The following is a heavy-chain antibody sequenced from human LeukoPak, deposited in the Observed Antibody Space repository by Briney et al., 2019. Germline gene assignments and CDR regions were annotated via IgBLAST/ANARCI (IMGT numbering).Heavy chain of an antibody. CDR2: IKQDGSEK. V-gene: IGHV3-7*01. D-gene: IGHD1-26*01. J-gene: IGHJ4*02. CDR3: ARTCSGSYMYFDY. CDR1: GFTFSNYW. Sequence: GGSLRLSCAASGFTFSNYWMSWVRQAPGKGLEWVANIKQDGSEKYYVDSVKGRFTISRDNAKNSLDLQINSLRAEDTAVYYCARTCSGSYMYFDYWGQGTLVTVSA.